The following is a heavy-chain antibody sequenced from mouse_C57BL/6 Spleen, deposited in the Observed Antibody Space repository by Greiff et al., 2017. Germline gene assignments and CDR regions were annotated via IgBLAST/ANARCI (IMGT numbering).Heavy chain of an antibody. V-gene: IGHV6-6*01. CDR2: IRNKANNHAT. D-gene: IGHD1-1*01. CDR1: GFTFSDAW. J-gene: IGHJ2*01. Sequence: DVMLVESGGGLVQPGGSMKLSCAASGFTFSDAWMDWVRQSPEKGLEWVAEIRNKANNHATYYAESVKGRFTISRDDSKSSVYLQMNSLRAEDTGIDYCTTIVATGYFDYGGQGTTLTVSS. CDR3: TTIVATGYFDY.